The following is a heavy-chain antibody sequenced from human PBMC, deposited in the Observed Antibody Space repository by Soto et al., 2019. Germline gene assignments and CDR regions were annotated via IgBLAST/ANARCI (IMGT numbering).Heavy chain of an antibody. CDR1: GFTFSSYS. V-gene: IGHV3-21*01. D-gene: IGHD5-12*01. CDR2: ISSSSSYI. CDR3: ARDLEGLRFDYYFDY. Sequence: GGSLRLSCAASGFTFSSYSMNWVRQAPGKGLEWVSSISSSSSYIYYADSVKGRFTISRDNAKNSLYLQMNSLRAEDTAVYYCARDLEGLRFDYYFDYWGQGTLVTFSS. J-gene: IGHJ4*02.